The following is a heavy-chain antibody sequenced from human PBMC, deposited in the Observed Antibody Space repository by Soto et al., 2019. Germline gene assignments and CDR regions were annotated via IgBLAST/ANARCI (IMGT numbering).Heavy chain of an antibody. D-gene: IGHD3-10*01. J-gene: IGHJ5*02. CDR1: GASITSTNYY. Sequence: QLQLQESGPGLVKPSETLSLTCTVSGASITSTNYYWAWIRQPPGKGLEWIGSISWSGTTYYHPSLESRVTISSDKSKNLFSLQLGSVTGADTAPCYCARLYGSGMGGFGLWGQGTLVTVSS. V-gene: IGHV4-39*01. CDR2: ISWSGTT. CDR3: ARLYGSGMGGFGL.